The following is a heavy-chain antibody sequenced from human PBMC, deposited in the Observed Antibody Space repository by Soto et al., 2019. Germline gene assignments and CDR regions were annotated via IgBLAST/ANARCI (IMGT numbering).Heavy chain of an antibody. CDR1: GASIIDYY. Sequence: SETLSLTCTVSGASIIDYYWSWIRQPAGKGLECIGRIYASGNTNYNPSLKSRVTMSVDTSKNQFSLTLNSVTAADTAVYYCARESRSALGTVENWGRGTMVTVSS. D-gene: IGHD1-26*01. J-gene: IGHJ4*02. CDR2: IYASGNT. CDR3: ARESRSALGTVEN. V-gene: IGHV4-4*07.